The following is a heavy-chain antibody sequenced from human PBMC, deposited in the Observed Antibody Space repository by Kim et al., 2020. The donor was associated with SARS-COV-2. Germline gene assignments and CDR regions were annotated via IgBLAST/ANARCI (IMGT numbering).Heavy chain of an antibody. Sequence: GGSLRLSCAASGFTFSSYWMSWVRQAPGKGLEWVANIKQDGSEKYYVDSVEGRFTISRDNAKNLLYLQMNSLRAEDTVVYYCARESDCSGGDCYSYNWFDPWGQGTLVTVSS. J-gene: IGHJ5*02. CDR3: ARESDCSGGDCYSYNWFDP. V-gene: IGHV3-7*03. CDR2: IKQDGSEK. CDR1: GFTFSSYW. D-gene: IGHD2-15*01.